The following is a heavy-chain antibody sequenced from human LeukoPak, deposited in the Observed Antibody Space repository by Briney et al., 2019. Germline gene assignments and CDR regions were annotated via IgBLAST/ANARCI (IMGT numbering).Heavy chain of an antibody. Sequence: KPSEGLSLTCTVSGGSISSYYWSWIRQPPGKGLEWIGYIYYSGSTNYNPSLKSRVTISVDTSKNQFSLKLSSVTAADTAVYYCARFSGYGDYASWGQGTLVTVSS. D-gene: IGHD4-17*01. CDR1: GGSISSYY. V-gene: IGHV4-59*01. CDR2: IYYSGST. CDR3: ARFSGYGDYAS. J-gene: IGHJ4*02.